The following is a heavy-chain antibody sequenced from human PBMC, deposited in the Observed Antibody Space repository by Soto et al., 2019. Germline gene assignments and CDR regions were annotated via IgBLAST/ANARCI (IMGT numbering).Heavy chain of an antibody. CDR2: INHSGST. CDR3: ARVIRIQLWFDP. Sequence: PSETLSLTCAVYGGSFSGYYWSWIRQPPGKGLEWIGEINHSGSTNYNPSLKSRVTISVDTSKNQFSLKLSSVTAADTAVYYCARVIRIQLWFDPWGQGTLVTVSS. J-gene: IGHJ5*02. D-gene: IGHD5-18*01. CDR1: GGSFSGYY. V-gene: IGHV4-34*01.